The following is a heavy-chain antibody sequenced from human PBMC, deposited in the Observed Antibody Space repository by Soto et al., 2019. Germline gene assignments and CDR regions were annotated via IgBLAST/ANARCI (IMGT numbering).Heavy chain of an antibody. CDR1: GFTVSDNY. V-gene: IGHV3-66*01. Sequence: EVQLVESGGGLVQPGGSLRLSCAASGFTVSDNYVNWVRQAPGKGLEWVSIIYRGGSLFYADSVKGRFTISRDASKNTVYLEMTSLRVDDTAVYPCARMHCSGGNCYPDWYFDLWGRGTLVTVSS. D-gene: IGHD2-15*01. CDR2: IYRGGSL. CDR3: ARMHCSGGNCYPDWYFDL. J-gene: IGHJ2*01.